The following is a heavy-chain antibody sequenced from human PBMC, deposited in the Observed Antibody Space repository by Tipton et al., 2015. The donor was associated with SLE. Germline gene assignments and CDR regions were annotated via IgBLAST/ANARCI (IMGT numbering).Heavy chain of an antibody. CDR3: ATAGSYPYYYFYMDV. V-gene: IGHV3-11*01. Sequence: GSLRLSCAASGFTFSDYYMSWIRQAPGKGLEWVSYISSSGSTIYYADSVKGRFTISRDNAKNSLYLQINSLRAEDTAVYYCATAGSYPYYYFYMDVWGKGTTVTVSS. J-gene: IGHJ6*03. D-gene: IGHD1-26*01. CDR2: ISSSGSTI. CDR1: GFTFSDYY.